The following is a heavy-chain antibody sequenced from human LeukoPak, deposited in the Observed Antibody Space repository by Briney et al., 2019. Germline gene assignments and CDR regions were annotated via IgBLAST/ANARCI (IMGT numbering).Heavy chain of an antibody. D-gene: IGHD4-17*01. CDR1: GGSISSYY. J-gene: IGHJ4*02. V-gene: IGHV4-59*08. CDR2: IYYSGST. Sequence: SETLSLTCTVSGGSISSYYWSWIRQPPGKGLEWIGYIYYSGSTNYNPSLKSRVTISVDTSKNQFSLKLSSVTAADTAVYYCATIGSNGDADVGLFDYWGQGTLVTVSS. CDR3: ATIGSNGDADVGLFDY.